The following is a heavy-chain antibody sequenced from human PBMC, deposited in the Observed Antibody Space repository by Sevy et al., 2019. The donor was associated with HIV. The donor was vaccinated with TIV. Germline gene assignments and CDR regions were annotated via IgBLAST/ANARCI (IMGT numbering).Heavy chain of an antibody. Sequence: ASVKVSCKASGYIFNSYSMHWVRQAPGQRLEWMGWINAGNGNTKYSQTFQGRVTITRDTSASTVYMELSSLVSEDMAVYYCARERETRDFYYAMYVWGQGTTVTVSS. CDR1: GYIFNSYS. V-gene: IGHV1-3*01. CDR2: INAGNGNT. J-gene: IGHJ6*02. CDR3: ARERETRDFYYAMYV.